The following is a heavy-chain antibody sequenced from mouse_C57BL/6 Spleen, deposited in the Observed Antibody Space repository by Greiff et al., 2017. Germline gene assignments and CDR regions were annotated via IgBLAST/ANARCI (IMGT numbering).Heavy chain of an antibody. J-gene: IGHJ3*01. CDR2: IWSGGST. V-gene: IGHV2-2*01. D-gene: IGHD2-5*01. CDR1: GFSLTSYG. Sequence: QVQLQQSGPGLVQPSQSLSITCTVSGFSLTSYGVHWVRQSPGKGLEWLGVIWSGGSTDYNAALISRLSISKDNSKSQVFFKMNSLQAEDTAIYYGARHYSNYGCAYWGQGTLVTVSA. CDR3: ARHYSNYGCAY.